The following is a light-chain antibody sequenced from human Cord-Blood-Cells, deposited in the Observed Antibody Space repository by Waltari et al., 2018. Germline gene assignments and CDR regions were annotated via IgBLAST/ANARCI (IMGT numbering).Light chain of an antibody. CDR3: QQRSNWPPT. Sequence: EIVLTQYTATLSLSLGERATLPCRASQSVSSYLAWYQQKPGQAPRLLIYDASNRATGIPARFSGSGSGTDFTLTISSLEPEDFAVYYCQQRSNWPPTFGGGTKVEIK. V-gene: IGKV3-11*01. J-gene: IGKJ4*01. CDR1: QSVSSY. CDR2: DAS.